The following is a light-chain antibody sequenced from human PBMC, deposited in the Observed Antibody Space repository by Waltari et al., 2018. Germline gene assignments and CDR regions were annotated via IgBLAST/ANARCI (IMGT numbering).Light chain of an antibody. J-gene: IGKJ4*01. CDR2: EAS. Sequence: VVTQAPLSRSVPPGQPASMSCKSSERLLRSDGKTYLYWYLHKPGQPPRLLIYEASKRVSGVPDRLSGSGSGTDFTLRISRVEAEDVVVYYCMQTLRLPSFSFGGGTKVEIK. V-gene: IGKV2D-29*01. CDR3: MQTLRLPSFS. CDR1: ERLLRSDGKTY.